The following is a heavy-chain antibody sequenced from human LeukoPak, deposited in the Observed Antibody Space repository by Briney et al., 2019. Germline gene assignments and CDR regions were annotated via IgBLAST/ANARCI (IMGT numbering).Heavy chain of an antibody. V-gene: IGHV1-2*02. CDR2: INPNSGGT. J-gene: IGHJ4*02. Sequence: ASVKVSCKASGYTFTGYYMHWVRQAPGQGLEWMGWINPNSGGTNYAQKFQGRVTMTRDTSISTAYMELSRLRSDDTAVYYCATFPNTTYDSSDYWGQGTLVTVSS. D-gene: IGHD3-22*01. CDR1: GYTFTGYY. CDR3: ATFPNTTYDSSDY.